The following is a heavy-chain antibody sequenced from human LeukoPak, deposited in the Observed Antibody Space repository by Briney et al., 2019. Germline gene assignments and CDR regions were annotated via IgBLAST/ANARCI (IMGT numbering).Heavy chain of an antibody. CDR2: ISYDGSNK. J-gene: IGHJ4*02. Sequence: GGSLRLSCAASGFTFSSYAMHWVRQASGKGLEWVAVISYDGSNKYYADSVKGRFTISRDNSKNTLYLQMNSLRAEDTAVYYCASIRATVTNKAGYWGQGTLVTVSS. V-gene: IGHV3-30-3*01. CDR3: ASIRATVTNKAGY. D-gene: IGHD4-17*01. CDR1: GFTFSSYA.